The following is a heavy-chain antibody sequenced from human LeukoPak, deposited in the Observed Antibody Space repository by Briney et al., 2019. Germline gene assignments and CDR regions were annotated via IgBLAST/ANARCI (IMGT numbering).Heavy chain of an antibody. V-gene: IGHV3-23*01. CDR2: ISGSGGST. D-gene: IGHD3-10*01. CDR3: ARPLMYYYGSETYFWFDP. Sequence: GGSLRHSCAASGFTFSSYAMSWVRQAPGKGLEWVSAISGSGGSTYYADSVKGRFTISRDNAKNSLSLQMNSLRAEDTAVYYCARPLMYYYGSETYFWFDPWGQGTLVTVSS. CDR1: GFTFSSYA. J-gene: IGHJ5*02.